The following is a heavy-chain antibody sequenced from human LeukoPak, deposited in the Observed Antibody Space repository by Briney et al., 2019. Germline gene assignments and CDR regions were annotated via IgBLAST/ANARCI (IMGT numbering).Heavy chain of an antibody. V-gene: IGHV3-30*18. CDR3: AKGVGGEVVAAAFDY. CDR2: ISYDGSNK. Sequence: GGSLRLSCTTSGFNFRAYWMGWVRQAPGKGLEWVAVISYDGSNKYYADSVKGRFTISRDNSKNTLYLQMNSLRAEDTAVYYCAKGVGGEVVAAAFDYWGQGTLVTVSS. D-gene: IGHD2-15*01. J-gene: IGHJ4*02. CDR1: GFNFRAYW.